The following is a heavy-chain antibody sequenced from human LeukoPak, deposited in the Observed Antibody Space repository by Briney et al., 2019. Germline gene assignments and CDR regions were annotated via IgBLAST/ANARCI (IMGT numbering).Heavy chain of an antibody. CDR1: CCSISISSYY. Sequence: SETLSLTCTVSCCSISISSYYWGWIRQPPGKGLEWIVSIYYSGSTYYNPSLKSRVTISVDTSKNQVSLKLSSVTAADTAVYYCASSSYDSWSGEKNWFDPWGQGTLVTVSS. CDR3: ASSSYDSWSGEKNWFDP. D-gene: IGHD3-3*01. V-gene: IGHV4-39*01. J-gene: IGHJ5*02. CDR2: IYYSGST.